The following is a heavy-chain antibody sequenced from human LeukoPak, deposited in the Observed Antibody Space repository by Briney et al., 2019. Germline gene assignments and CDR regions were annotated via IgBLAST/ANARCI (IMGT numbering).Heavy chain of an antibody. CDR1: GGSISSYY. D-gene: IGHD6-19*01. V-gene: IGHV4-59*08. CDR3: ARLPLGSGWYPFDS. CDR2: IYYSGST. J-gene: IGHJ4*02. Sequence: SETLSLTCTVSGGSISSYYWSWIRQPPGKGLEWIGYIYYSGSTNYNPSLKSRVTISVDTSKNQFSLKLSSVTAADTAVYYCARLPLGSGWYPFDSWGQGTLVTVSS.